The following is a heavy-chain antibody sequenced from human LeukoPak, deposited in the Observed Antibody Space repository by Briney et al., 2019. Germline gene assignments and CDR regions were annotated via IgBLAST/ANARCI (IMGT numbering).Heavy chain of an antibody. J-gene: IGHJ4*02. D-gene: IGHD1-26*01. Sequence: GGSLRLSCAASGFTFSSYGMHWVRQAPGKGLEWVAVISYDGSNKYYADSVKGRFTISRDNAKNTLYLQMNSLRAEDTAVYYCASRAVSGTYYVYYFDYWGQGTLVTVSS. CDR3: ASRAVSGTYYVYYFDY. V-gene: IGHV3-30*03. CDR1: GFTFSSYG. CDR2: ISYDGSNK.